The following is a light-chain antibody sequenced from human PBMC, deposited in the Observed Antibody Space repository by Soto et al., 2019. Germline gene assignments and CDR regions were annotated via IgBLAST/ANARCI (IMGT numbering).Light chain of an antibody. CDR2: EVS. J-gene: IGLJ2*01. CDR3: SSYTSSSAVV. V-gene: IGLV2-14*01. Sequence: QSALTQPASVSGSPGQSITISCTGTSSDVGGYNYVPWFQQHPGKAPKLLISEVSDRPSGVSNRFSGSKSGNTASLTISGLQAEDEADYYCSSYTSSSAVVFGGGTKLTVL. CDR1: SSDVGGYNY.